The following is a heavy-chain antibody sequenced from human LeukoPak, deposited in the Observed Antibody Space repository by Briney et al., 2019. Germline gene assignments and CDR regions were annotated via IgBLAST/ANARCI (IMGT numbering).Heavy chain of an antibody. Sequence: GGSLRLSCAASGFTFSSYGMQWVRQAPGKGLEWVAVISYDGSNKYYADSVKGRFTISRDNSKNTLYLQMNSLRAEDTAVYYCAKQRAGRYDILTGYYRPHYFDYWGQGTLVTVSS. V-gene: IGHV3-30*18. J-gene: IGHJ4*02. CDR2: ISYDGSNK. CDR1: GFTFSSYG. CDR3: AKQRAGRYDILTGYYRPHYFDY. D-gene: IGHD3-9*01.